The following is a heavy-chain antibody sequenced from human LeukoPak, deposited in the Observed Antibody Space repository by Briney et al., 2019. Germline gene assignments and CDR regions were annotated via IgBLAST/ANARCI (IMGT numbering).Heavy chain of an antibody. D-gene: IGHD3-10*01. V-gene: IGHV3-43*02. CDR3: AKDGFSRSPLLWFGGEAWYFDY. CDR2: ISGDGGST. Sequence: PGGSLRLSCAASGFTFDDYAMHWVRQAPGKGLEWVSLISGDGGSTYYADSVKGRFTISRDNSKNSLYLQMNSLRTEDTALYYCAKDGFSRSPLLWFGGEAWYFDYWGQGTLVTVSS. CDR1: GFTFDDYA. J-gene: IGHJ4*02.